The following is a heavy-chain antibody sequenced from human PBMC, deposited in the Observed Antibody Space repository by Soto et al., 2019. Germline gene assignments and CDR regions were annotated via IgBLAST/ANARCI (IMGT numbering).Heavy chain of an antibody. V-gene: IGHV4-34*01. CDR2: INHSGRT. J-gene: IGHJ4*02. Sequence: QVQLQQWGAGLLKPSETLSLTCAVYGGSFSGYYWSWIRQPPGKGLEWIGEINHSGRTNYNPSLKSRVTIAVDTSKNQFSLKLSSVTAGDTAVYYCASVGVDHWGRGTLVSVSS. D-gene: IGHD3-16*01. CDR3: ASVGVDH. CDR1: GGSFSGYY.